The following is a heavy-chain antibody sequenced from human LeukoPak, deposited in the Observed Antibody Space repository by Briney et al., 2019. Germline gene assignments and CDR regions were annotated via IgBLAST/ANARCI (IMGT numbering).Heavy chain of an antibody. CDR3: ARAQYCSSTSCYIDY. D-gene: IGHD2-2*02. J-gene: IGHJ4*02. CDR2: ISGGGDST. V-gene: IGHV3-23*01. CDR1: GFTFSSYA. Sequence: GGSLRLSCAASGFTFSSYAMSWVRQAPGKGLEWVSGISGGGDSTYYADSVKGRFTISRDNAKNTLYLQMNSLRAEDTAVYYCARAQYCSSTSCYIDYWGQGTLVTVSS.